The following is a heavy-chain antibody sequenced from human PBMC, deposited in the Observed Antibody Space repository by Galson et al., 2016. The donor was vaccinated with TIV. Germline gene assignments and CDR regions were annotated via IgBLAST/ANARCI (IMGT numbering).Heavy chain of an antibody. Sequence: SLRLSCAASGFTFSIFAMTWVRQAPGMGLEWVSAISSGGGSTYYADSVKGRFTISRDNSKNTLFLQMNSLRAEDTAVYYCTKVPSSGFSYYYGLDVWGRGTTVTASS. CDR2: ISSGGGST. D-gene: IGHD3-22*01. CDR1: GFTFSIFA. V-gene: IGHV3-23*01. J-gene: IGHJ6*02. CDR3: TKVPSSGFSYYYGLDV.